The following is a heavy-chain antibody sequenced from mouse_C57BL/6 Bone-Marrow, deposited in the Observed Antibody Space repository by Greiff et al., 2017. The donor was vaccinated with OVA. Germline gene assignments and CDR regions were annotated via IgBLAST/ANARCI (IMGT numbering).Heavy chain of an antibody. V-gene: IGHV1-64*01. CDR3: AKRSFYSSSYDWYFDV. CDR2: IHPNSGST. J-gene: IGHJ1*03. CDR1: GYTFTSYW. D-gene: IGHD1-1*01. Sequence: QVQLQQSGAELVKPGASVKLSCKASGYTFTSYWMHWVKQRPGQGLEWIGMIHPNSGSTNYNEKFKSKATLTVDKSSSTAYMQLSSLTSEDSAVYYCAKRSFYSSSYDWYFDVWGTGTTVTVSS.